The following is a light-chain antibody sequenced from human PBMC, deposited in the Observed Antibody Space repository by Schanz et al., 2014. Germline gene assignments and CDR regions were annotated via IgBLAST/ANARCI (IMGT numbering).Light chain of an antibody. Sequence: EIVLTQSPGTLSLSPGERATLSCRASQNVNKYHLAWYQQKPGQHPRLLIYGASIRATGIPDRFVGSGSGTDFHLTISRLEPEDFAVYYCQIYDDSVMYTFGQGTKLEIK. J-gene: IGKJ2*01. CDR1: QNVNKYH. CDR2: GAS. CDR3: QIYDDSVMYT. V-gene: IGKV3-20*01.